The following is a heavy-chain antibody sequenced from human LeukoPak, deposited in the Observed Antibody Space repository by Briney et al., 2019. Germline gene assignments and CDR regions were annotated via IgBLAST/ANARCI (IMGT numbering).Heavy chain of an antibody. J-gene: IGHJ3*02. CDR3: ARVGYSRTWHSGSAFDI. D-gene: IGHD6-13*01. CDR1: GFTFSSYS. Sequence: GGSLRLSCAASGFTFSSYSMNWVRQAPGKGLEWVSYIRSSSSTIYYADSVKGRFTISRDNAQNSLYLKMNSLRAEDTAIYYCARVGYSRTWHSGSAFDIWGQGTMVTVSS. V-gene: IGHV3-48*04. CDR2: IRSSSSTI.